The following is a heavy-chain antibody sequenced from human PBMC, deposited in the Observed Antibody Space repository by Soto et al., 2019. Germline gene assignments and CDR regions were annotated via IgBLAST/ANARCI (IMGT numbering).Heavy chain of an antibody. CDR2: IWYDGSNK. CDR1: GFTFSSYG. CDR3: ARDPDSSSPYFDY. J-gene: IGHJ4*02. Sequence: GGSLRLSCVASGFTFSSYGMHWVRQAPGKGLEWVEVIWYDGSNKYYADSVKGRFTISRDNSKNTLYLQMNSLRAEDTAVYYCARDPDSSSPYFDYWGQGTLVTVSS. V-gene: IGHV3-33*01. D-gene: IGHD6-6*01.